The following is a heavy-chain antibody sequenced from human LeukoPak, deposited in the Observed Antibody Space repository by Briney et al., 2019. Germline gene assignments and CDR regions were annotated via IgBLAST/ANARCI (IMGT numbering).Heavy chain of an antibody. V-gene: IGHV3-74*01. Sequence: GGSLRLSCAASGFTFSSYWTHWVRQAPGKGLVWVSRINSDGSGTTYADSVKGRFTISRDNAKNSLYLQMNSLRAEDTAVYYCTELGITMIGGVWGKGTTVTISS. CDR3: TELGITMIGGV. CDR2: INSDGSGT. CDR1: GFTFSSYW. D-gene: IGHD3-10*02. J-gene: IGHJ6*04.